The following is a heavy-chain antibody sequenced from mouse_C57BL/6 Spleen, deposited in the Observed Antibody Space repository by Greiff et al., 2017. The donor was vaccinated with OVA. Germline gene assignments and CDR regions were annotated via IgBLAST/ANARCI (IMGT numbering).Heavy chain of an antibody. CDR2: IRNKANNHAT. CDR1: GFTFSDAW. D-gene: IGHD1-1*01. Sequence: EVQGVESGGGLVQPGGSMKLSCAASGFTFSDAWMDWVRQSPEKGLEWVAEIRNKANNHATYYAESVKGRFTISRDDSKSSVYLQMNSLRAEDTGIYYCTATVADWYFDVWGTGTTVTVSS. J-gene: IGHJ1*03. V-gene: IGHV6-6*01. CDR3: TATVADWYFDV.